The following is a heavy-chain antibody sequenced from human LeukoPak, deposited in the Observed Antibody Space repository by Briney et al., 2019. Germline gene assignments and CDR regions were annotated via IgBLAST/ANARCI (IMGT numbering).Heavy chain of an antibody. D-gene: IGHD6-13*01. J-gene: IGHJ4*02. Sequence: GGSLRLSCAASGFTFSSYSMNWVRQAPGKGLEWVSQISRSSSTIYYADSVKGRFIISRDNARNSVFLQMNSLRAEDTAVYYCARDAYSSSRNDYWGQGTLVTVSS. V-gene: IGHV3-48*01. CDR3: ARDAYSSSRNDY. CDR2: ISRSSSTI. CDR1: GFTFSSYS.